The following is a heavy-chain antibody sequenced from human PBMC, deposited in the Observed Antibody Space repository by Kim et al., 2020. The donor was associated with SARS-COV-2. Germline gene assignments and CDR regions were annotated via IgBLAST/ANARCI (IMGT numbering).Heavy chain of an antibody. J-gene: IGHJ4*02. Sequence: SETLSLTCTVSGGSISSSSYYWGWIRQPPGKGLEWIGSIYYSGSTYYNPSLKSRVTISVDTSKNQFSLKLSSVTAADTAVYYCARHDWFAFGGVIVGDYWGQGTLVTVSS. D-gene: IGHD3-16*02. CDR1: GGSISSSSYY. CDR3: ARHDWFAFGGVIVGDY. V-gene: IGHV4-39*01. CDR2: IYYSGST.